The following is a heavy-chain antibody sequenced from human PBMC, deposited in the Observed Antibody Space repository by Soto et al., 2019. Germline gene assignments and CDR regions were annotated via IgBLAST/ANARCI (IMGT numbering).Heavy chain of an antibody. V-gene: IGHV3-7*01. Sequence: GGSLRLSCAASGFTFSSYWMSWVRQAPGKGLEWVANIKQDGSEKYYVDSVKGRFTISRDNAKNSLYLQMNSLRAEDTAVYYCARAMVRGVIIKNRFGAFEIWGQGTMVTVSS. J-gene: IGHJ3*02. CDR1: GFTFSSYW. D-gene: IGHD3-10*01. CDR2: IKQDGSEK. CDR3: ARAMVRGVIIKNRFGAFEI.